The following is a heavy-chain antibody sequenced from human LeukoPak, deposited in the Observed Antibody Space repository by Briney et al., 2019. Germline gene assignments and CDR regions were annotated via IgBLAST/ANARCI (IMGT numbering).Heavy chain of an antibody. V-gene: IGHV3-21*06. Sequence: GGSLRLSCAASGFIFSTYSMTWVRQAPGKGLEWVASISSSTAYTSYADSVKGRFTISRDNAKNSLYLQMNSLRAEDTAVYYCARGSPHYYDSSGHFYWGQGTLVTVSS. CDR2: ISSSTAYT. D-gene: IGHD3-22*01. CDR1: GFIFSTYS. J-gene: IGHJ4*02. CDR3: ARGSPHYYDSSGHFY.